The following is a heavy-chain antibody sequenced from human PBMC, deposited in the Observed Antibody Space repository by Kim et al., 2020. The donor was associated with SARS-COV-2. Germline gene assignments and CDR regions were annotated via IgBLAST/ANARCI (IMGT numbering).Heavy chain of an antibody. Sequence: SPSFQGQVTISADKSISPAYLQWSSLKASDTAMYYCARHSSSWYWVGDYWGQGTLVTVSS. CDR3: ARHSSSWYWVGDY. V-gene: IGHV5-51*01. J-gene: IGHJ4*02. D-gene: IGHD6-13*01.